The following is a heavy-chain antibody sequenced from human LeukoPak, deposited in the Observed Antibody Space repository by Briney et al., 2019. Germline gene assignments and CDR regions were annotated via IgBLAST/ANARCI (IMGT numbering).Heavy chain of an antibody. Sequence: PGGFLRLSCAASGFTFSSYGMHWVRQAPGKGLEWVAFIRYDGSNKYYADSVKGRFTISRDNSKNTLYLQMNSLRAEDTAVYYCAKRMYSSSSGRLIYYYYYYMDVWGKGTTVTVSS. CDR2: IRYDGSNK. D-gene: IGHD6-6*01. CDR1: GFTFSSYG. CDR3: AKRMYSSSSGRLIYYYYYYMDV. J-gene: IGHJ6*03. V-gene: IGHV3-30*02.